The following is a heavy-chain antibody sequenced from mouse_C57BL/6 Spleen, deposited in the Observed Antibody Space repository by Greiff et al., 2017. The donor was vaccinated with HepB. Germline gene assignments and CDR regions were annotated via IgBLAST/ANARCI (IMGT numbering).Heavy chain of an antibody. CDR1: GYTFTDYE. J-gene: IGHJ3*01. Sequence: VQLQQSGAELVRPGASVTLSCKASGYTFTDYEMHWVKQTPVHGLEWIGAIDPETGGTAYNQKFKGKAILTADKSSSTAYMELRSLTSEDSAVYYWTREGLLRSAWFAYWGQGTLVTVSA. V-gene: IGHV1-15*01. D-gene: IGHD1-1*01. CDR3: TREGLLRSAWFAY. CDR2: IDPETGGT.